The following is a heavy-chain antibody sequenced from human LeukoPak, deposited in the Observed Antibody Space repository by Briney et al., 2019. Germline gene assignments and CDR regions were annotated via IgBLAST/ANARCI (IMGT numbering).Heavy chain of an antibody. CDR3: AGGPQYTGSFPY. Sequence: GGSLRLSCAASGFSFNTYEMTWVRQAPGMGLEWLSYISNSGDTIKYADSVKGRFTISRDSAENALYLQMNNLGVDDTAVYFCAGGPQYTGSFPYWGQGTLVAVSS. D-gene: IGHD1-26*01. J-gene: IGHJ4*02. CDR2: ISNSGDTI. V-gene: IGHV3-48*03. CDR1: GFSFNTYE.